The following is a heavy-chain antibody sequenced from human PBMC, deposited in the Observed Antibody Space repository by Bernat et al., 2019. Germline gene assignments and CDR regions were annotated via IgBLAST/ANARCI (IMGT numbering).Heavy chain of an antibody. Sequence: EVQLVESGGGLVKPGGSLRLSCAASGFTFSSYSMNWVRQAPGKGLAWVSSIGSSSSYIYYADSVKGRFTISRDNAKNSLYLQMNSLGAEDTAVYYCAREGYNSSSMYYYYYGMDVWGQGTTVTVSS. CDR3: AREGYNSSSMYYYYYGMDV. J-gene: IGHJ6*02. CDR2: IGSSSSYI. V-gene: IGHV3-21*01. CDR1: GFTFSSYS. D-gene: IGHD6-6*01.